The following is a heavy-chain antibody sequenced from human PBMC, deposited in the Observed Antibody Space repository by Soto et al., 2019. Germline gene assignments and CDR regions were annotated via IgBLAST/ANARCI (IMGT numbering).Heavy chain of an antibody. CDR2: ISAYNGNT. V-gene: IGHV1-18*04. Sequence: ASVKGSCKASGYTFTSDGISWVRQAPGQGLEWMGWISAYNGNTNYAQKLQGRVTMTTDTSTSTAYMELRSLRSDDTAVYYCARVLIGFPFDYWGQGTLVTVSS. CDR1: GYTFTSDG. D-gene: IGHD2-8*01. J-gene: IGHJ4*02. CDR3: ARVLIGFPFDY.